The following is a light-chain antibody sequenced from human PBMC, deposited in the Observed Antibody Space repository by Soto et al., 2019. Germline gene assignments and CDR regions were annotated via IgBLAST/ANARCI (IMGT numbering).Light chain of an antibody. CDR1: ESLTGSS. CDR3: QQYVSPLQT. J-gene: IGKJ2*01. V-gene: IGKV3-20*01. Sequence: EIVLTQAPGTLSLSPGERATLSCKASESLTGSSLAWYQQKPGQAPRLLIHGASSRATGIPDRFSGSESGTDFTLTISRLETADCAVYDCQQYVSPLQTFGQGTKLEI. CDR2: GAS.